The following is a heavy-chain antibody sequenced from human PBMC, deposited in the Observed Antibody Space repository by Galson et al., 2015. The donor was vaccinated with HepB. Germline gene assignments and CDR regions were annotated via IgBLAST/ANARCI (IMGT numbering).Heavy chain of an antibody. V-gene: IGHV4-34*01. J-gene: IGHJ4*02. CDR1: GGSFSGYY. CDR2: INHSGST. D-gene: IGHD2-15*01. CDR3: ARDQCCSGGSCYSSGLNFDY. Sequence: ETLSLTCAVYGGSFSGYYWSWIRQPPGKGLEWIGEINHSGSTNYNPSLKSRVTISVDTSKNQFSLKLSSVTAADTAVYYCARDQCCSGGSCYSSGLNFDYWGQGTLVTVSS.